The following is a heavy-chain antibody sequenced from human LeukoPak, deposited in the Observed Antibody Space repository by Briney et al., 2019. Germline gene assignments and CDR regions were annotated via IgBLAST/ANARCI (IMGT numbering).Heavy chain of an antibody. V-gene: IGHV3-64D*09. Sequence: GGALRLSCSASGFPFSSYAMHWARQAPGKGLEYVSAISDSGGSTYYADSVKGRFTISRDNSKNTLYLQMSSLRAEDTAVYFCVRGYSFGPYGMDVWGQGTTVTVSS. J-gene: IGHJ6*02. CDR1: GFPFSSYA. CDR3: VRGYSFGPYGMDV. D-gene: IGHD2-15*01. CDR2: ISDSGGST.